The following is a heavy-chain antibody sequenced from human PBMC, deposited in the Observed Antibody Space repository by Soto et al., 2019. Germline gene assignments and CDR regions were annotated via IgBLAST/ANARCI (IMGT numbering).Heavy chain of an antibody. V-gene: IGHV1-3*01. J-gene: IGHJ4*02. CDR3: ARAPTYYDFWSGYFYFDY. D-gene: IGHD3-3*01. CDR1: GYTFTSYA. CDR2: INAGNGNT. Sequence: GASVKVSCKASGYTFTSYAMHWVRQAPGQRLEWMGWINAGNGNTKYSQKFQGRVTITRDTSASTAYMELSSLRSEDTAVYYCARAPTYYDFWSGYFYFDYWDQGTLVTVSS.